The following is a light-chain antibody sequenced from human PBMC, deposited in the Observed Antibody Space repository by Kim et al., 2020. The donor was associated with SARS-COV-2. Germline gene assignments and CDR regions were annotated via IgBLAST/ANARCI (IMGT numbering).Light chain of an antibody. J-gene: IGLJ1*01. V-gene: IGLV2-14*03. Sequence: GQSITNSCTGTSSDVGGYNYVSWYQQHPGKAPKLMIYDVSNRPSGVSNRFSGSKSGNTASLTISGLQAEDEADYYCSSYTSSSLYVFGTGTKVTVL. CDR3: SSYTSSSLYV. CDR2: DVS. CDR1: SSDVGGYNY.